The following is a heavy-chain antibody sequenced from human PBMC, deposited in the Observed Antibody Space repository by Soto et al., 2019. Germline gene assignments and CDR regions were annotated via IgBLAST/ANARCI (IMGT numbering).Heavy chain of an antibody. J-gene: IGHJ4*02. CDR2: IYHSGSP. V-gene: IGHV4-38-2*01. Sequence: SETLSLTCAVSGYSISSGNYLGWIRQPPGKDLEWIGSIYHSGSPYYNPSLKSRVTISVDTSNNQFSLKLSSVTAADTAVYYCARVNGYFDYWGQGALVTVSS. CDR3: ARVNGYFDY. D-gene: IGHD2-8*01. CDR1: GYSISSGNY.